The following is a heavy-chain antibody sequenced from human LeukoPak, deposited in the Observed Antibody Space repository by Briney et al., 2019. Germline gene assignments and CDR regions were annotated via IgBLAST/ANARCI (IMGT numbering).Heavy chain of an antibody. CDR1: GFTFSTYW. CDR3: ARGSGSGTSKENSLDY. Sequence: GGSLRLSCAASGFTFSTYWMTWVRQAPGKGLEWVANIKQDGSEKYYVDSVKGRFTISRDNAKNSLYLQMNSLSAEDTAVYYCARGSGSGTSKENSLDYWGQGTQVTVSS. D-gene: IGHD3-10*01. V-gene: IGHV3-7*03. CDR2: IKQDGSEK. J-gene: IGHJ4*02.